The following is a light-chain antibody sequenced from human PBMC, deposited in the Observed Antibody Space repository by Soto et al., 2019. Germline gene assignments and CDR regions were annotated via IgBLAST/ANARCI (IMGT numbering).Light chain of an antibody. CDR1: QSVSSSR. CDR2: DAS. V-gene: IGKV3D-20*01. Sequence: DIVLTQSPATLSLSPVERATLSCGSSQSVSSSRLAWYQQKPALAPRLLIYDASSRATGIPDRFSGSGSGTDFTLTISRLEPEDFAVYYCQQYGNSPITFGQGTRLEIK. J-gene: IGKJ5*01. CDR3: QQYGNSPIT.